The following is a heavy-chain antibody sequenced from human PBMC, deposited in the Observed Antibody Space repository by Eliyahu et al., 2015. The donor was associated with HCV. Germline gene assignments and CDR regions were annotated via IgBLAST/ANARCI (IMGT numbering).Heavy chain of an antibody. J-gene: IGHJ4*02. CDR3: ARDRDSYDYYFDY. D-gene: IGHD3-3*01. V-gene: IGHV4-61*02. CDR1: XSSIXRXXXY. Sequence: QVQLQESGPGLLKPSQTLSLXCXXSXSSIXRXXXYWSWXRQPAGKGLEWIGRIYTTGTTSYNPSLKSRVTISLDTSKNQFSLKLNSLTAADTAIYYCARDRDSYDYYFDYWGQGSLVTVSS. CDR2: IYTTGTT.